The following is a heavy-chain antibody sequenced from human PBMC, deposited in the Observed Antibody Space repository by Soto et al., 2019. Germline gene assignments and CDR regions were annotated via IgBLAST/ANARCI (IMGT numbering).Heavy chain of an antibody. Sequence: PSETLSLTCTVSGGSISSYDWSWIRQPPGKGLEWIGYIYYSGSTNYNPSLKSRVTISVDTSKNQFSLKLSSVTAADTAAYYCARDSGPGDYDFWSGSYYYYGMDVWGQGTTVTVSS. D-gene: IGHD3-3*01. V-gene: IGHV4-59*01. CDR2: IYYSGST. J-gene: IGHJ6*02. CDR3: ARDSGPGDYDFWSGSYYYYGMDV. CDR1: GGSISSYD.